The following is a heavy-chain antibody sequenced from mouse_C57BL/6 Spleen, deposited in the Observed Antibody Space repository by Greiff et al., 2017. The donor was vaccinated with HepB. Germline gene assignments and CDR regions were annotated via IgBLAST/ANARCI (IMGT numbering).Heavy chain of an antibody. CDR1: GFNIKDDY. CDR2: IDPENGDT. CDR3: TSYYSNPAWFAY. V-gene: IGHV14-4*01. D-gene: IGHD2-5*01. Sequence: EVQLQQSGAELVRPGASVKLSCTASGFNIKDDYMHWVKQRPEQGLEWIGWIDPENGDTEYASKFQGKATITADTSSNTAYLQLSSLTSADTAVYYCTSYYSNPAWFAYWGQGTLVTVSA. J-gene: IGHJ3*01.